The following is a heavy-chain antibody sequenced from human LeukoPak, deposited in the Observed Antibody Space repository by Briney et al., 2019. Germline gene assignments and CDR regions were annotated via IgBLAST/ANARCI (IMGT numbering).Heavy chain of an antibody. CDR3: ARANYQYSSGRY. V-gene: IGHV4-34*01. CDR1: GGSFSGYY. CDR2: INHSGST. D-gene: IGHD6-19*01. J-gene: IGHJ4*02. Sequence: SETLSLTCAVYGGSFSGYYWSWIRQPPGKGLEWIGEINHSGSTNYNPSLKSRVTISVDTSKNQFSLKLSSVTAADTAVYYCARANYQYSSGRYWGQGTLVTVSS.